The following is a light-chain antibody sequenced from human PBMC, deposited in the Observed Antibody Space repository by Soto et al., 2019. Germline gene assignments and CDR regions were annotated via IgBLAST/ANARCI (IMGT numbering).Light chain of an antibody. CDR1: QRVSSNY. V-gene: IGKV3-20*01. CDR3: QQYGCSPRT. J-gene: IGKJ1*01. Sequence: EIVLTQSPGTLSLSPGERATLSCRASQRVSSNYLAWYQQKSGQAPRLLIYGASSRSTGIPDRFSGSGSATDFTLTISRLEPEDVEVYYCQQYGCSPRTFGQGNKVEIK. CDR2: GAS.